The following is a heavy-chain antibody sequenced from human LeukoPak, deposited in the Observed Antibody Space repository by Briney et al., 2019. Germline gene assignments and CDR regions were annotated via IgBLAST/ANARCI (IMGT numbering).Heavy chain of an antibody. J-gene: IGHJ5*02. CDR1: GFTFSSIW. D-gene: IGHD4-17*01. CDR3: ARRPTVTTPLTA. CDR2: IKQVGREK. V-gene: IGHV3-7*05. Sequence: PGGSLSLSCEAPGFTFSSIWMSWVRQAPGKGLEWVAKIKQVGREKNYVDSVKGRFTISRANAKTSLYLQMNSLRAEDTAVYYCARRPTVTTPLTAWGQGTLVTVSS.